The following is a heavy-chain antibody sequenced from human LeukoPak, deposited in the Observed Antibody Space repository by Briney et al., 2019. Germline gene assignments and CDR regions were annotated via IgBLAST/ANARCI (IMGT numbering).Heavy chain of an antibody. CDR1: GFKFTDYA. V-gene: IGHV3-43*02. CDR3: AKDMVWGWFFDL. J-gene: IGHJ2*01. Sequence: GGSLRLSCAASGFKFTDYAMHWVRQIPGGGLEWVSLTSGDGGTTYFADSVRGRFTISRDNSKNSLYLQMNSLRTEDTAFYYCAKDMVWGWFFDLWGRGTLVTVSS. D-gene: IGHD7-27*01. CDR2: TSGDGGTT.